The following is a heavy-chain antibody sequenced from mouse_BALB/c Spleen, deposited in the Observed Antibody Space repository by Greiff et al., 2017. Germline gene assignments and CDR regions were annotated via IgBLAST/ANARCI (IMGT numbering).Heavy chain of an antibody. CDR3: AIKRDYYAMDY. CDR1: GFTFSSYA. V-gene: IGHV5-6-5*01. Sequence: EVHLVESGGGLVKPGGSLKLSCAASGFTFSSYAMSWVRQTPEKRLEWVASISSGGSTYYPDSVKGRFTISRDNARNILYLQMSSLRSEDTAMYYCAIKRDYYAMDYWGQGTSVTVSS. CDR2: ISSGGST. J-gene: IGHJ4*01.